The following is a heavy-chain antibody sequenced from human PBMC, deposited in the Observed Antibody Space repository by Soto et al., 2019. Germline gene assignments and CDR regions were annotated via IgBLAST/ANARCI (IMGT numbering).Heavy chain of an antibody. CDR2: IYYSGST. J-gene: IGHJ6*02. CDR1: GGSISSYY. D-gene: IGHD6-13*01. CDR3: ARDPIAAAGTDYYYYGMDV. Sequence: SETLSLTCTVSGGSISSYYWSWIRQPPGKGLEWIGYIYYSGSTNYNPSLKSRVTISVDTSKNQFSLKLSSVTAADTAVYYCARDPIAAAGTDYYYYGMDVWGQGTTVTVSS. V-gene: IGHV4-59*01.